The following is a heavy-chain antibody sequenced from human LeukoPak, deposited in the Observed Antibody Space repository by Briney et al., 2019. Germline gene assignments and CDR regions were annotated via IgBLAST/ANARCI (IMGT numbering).Heavy chain of an antibody. V-gene: IGHV3-21*01. CDR3: ARRSCIHGACYFVGPIDV. CDR2: ISSSSDYI. CDR1: GFTFSSYG. Sequence: PGGSLRLSCAASGFTFSSYGMSWVRQAPGKGLEWVSSISSSSDYIFDADSVKGRFTISRDNAKSSLYLQMSSLRAEDTAIYYCARRSCIHGACYFVGPIDVWGKGTTVTVSS. D-gene: IGHD2-8*01. J-gene: IGHJ6*04.